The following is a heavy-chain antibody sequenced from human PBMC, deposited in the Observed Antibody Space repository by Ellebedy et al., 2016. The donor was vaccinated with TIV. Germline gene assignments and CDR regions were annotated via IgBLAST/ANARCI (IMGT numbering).Heavy chain of an antibody. CDR3: ARRDDFGATQGTQH. CDR1: GYIFPDYW. V-gene: IGHV5-51*01. D-gene: IGHD4-17*01. J-gene: IGHJ1*01. CDR2: IYPADSNV. Sequence: GGSLRLSXKGSGYIFPDYWIGWVRQKPGKGLEWMGIIYPADSNVRYSPSFQGHVTISADTSISTAYLQWNSLKASDTAMYFWARRDDFGATQGTQHWGQGTLVSVSS.